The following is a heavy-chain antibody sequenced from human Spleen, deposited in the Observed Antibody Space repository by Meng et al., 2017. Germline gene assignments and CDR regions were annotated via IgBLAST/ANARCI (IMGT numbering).Heavy chain of an antibody. CDR1: GYNFPDYY. CDR3: ARDEDISAAGKLFGDY. Sequence: VQLVRSGAEVKTPGASGNVSCKPSGYNFPDYYIHWVRRAPGQGLEWMGRINPKSGDTHYAQKFQARVTMTGDTSISTAYMELSGLRSDDTAMYYCARDEDISAAGKLFGDYWGQGTLVTVSS. CDR2: INPKSGDT. V-gene: IGHV1-2*06. D-gene: IGHD6-25*01. J-gene: IGHJ4*02.